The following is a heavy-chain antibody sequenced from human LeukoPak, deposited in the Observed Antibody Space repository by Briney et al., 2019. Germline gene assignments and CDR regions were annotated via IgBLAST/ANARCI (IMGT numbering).Heavy chain of an antibody. D-gene: IGHD3-3*01. Sequence: PSETLSLTCTVSGGSISSYYWSWIRQPPGKGLEWIGYIYYSGSTNYNPSLKSRVTISVDTSKNQFSLKLSSVTAADTAVYYCARGRDDFWSGGSGNWFDPWGQGTLVTVSS. V-gene: IGHV4-59*01. CDR1: GGSISSYY. CDR2: IYYSGST. CDR3: ARGRDDFWSGGSGNWFDP. J-gene: IGHJ5*02.